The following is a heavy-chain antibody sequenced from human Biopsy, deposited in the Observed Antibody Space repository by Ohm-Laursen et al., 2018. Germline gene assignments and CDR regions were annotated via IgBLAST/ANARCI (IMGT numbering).Heavy chain of an antibody. J-gene: IGHJ5*02. CDR1: GGSISNNNYY. V-gene: IGHV4-39*01. D-gene: IGHD3-22*01. CDR2: IFYRGST. CDR3: ARDYDTSGYYYVS. Sequence: TLSLTCTVSGGSISNNNYYWGWIRQPPGKGMEWIGSIFYRGSTHYKPSLKSRVNISVDTSKNQFSLKLNSVTAADTAVYYCARDYDTSGYYYVSWGQGTLVTVSS.